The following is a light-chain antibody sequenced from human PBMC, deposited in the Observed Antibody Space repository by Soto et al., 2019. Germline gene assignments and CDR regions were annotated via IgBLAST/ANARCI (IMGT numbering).Light chain of an antibody. CDR3: QQAKSFPLT. Sequence: DIQMTQSPSSVSASVGDRVTITCRASQGISNWAVWYQQKAGKAPKLLIYDTSSLQSGVPSRFSGSGSGTDFTLTISSLQPEDFVIYYCQQAKSFPLTFGGGTKVEIK. CDR2: DTS. J-gene: IGKJ4*01. CDR1: QGISNW. V-gene: IGKV1-12*01.